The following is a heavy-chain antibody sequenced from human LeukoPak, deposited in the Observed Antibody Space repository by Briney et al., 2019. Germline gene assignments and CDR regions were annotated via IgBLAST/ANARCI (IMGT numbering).Heavy chain of an antibody. V-gene: IGHV4-31*01. CDR1: GGSVNSGGYY. D-gene: IGHD4-17*01. Sequence: SETLSLTCTVSGGSVNSGGYYWTWIRQQPGKGLEWLVYMYYSGIKYYNPSLKRPITISLDTSKNQFSLNLTSVSAAETAFYFCASSSDYGDYDWGQGTLITVSS. CDR3: ASSSDYGDYD. J-gene: IGHJ4*02. CDR2: MYYSGIK.